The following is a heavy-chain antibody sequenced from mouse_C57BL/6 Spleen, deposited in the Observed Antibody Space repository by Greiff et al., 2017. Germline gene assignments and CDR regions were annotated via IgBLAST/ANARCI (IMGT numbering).Heavy chain of an antibody. CDR2: IYPSDSAP. V-gene: IGHV1-61*01. CDR3: ARRGTYYGNYEGFAY. D-gene: IGHD2-10*01. Sequence: QVQLQQPGAELLRPGSSVKLSCKASGYTFTSYWMDLVKQRPGQGLEWIGNIYPSDSAPHYNQKFKDKATLTFDKSSSSAYMQLSSLTSEASAVYDCARRGTYYGNYEGFAYWGQGTLVTVSA. CDR1: GYTFTSYW. J-gene: IGHJ3*01.